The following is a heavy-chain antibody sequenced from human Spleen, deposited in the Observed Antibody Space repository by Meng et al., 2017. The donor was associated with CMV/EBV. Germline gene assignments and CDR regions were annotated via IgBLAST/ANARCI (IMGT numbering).Heavy chain of an antibody. CDR1: GGSISSSSYY. Sequence: ETLSLTCTVSGGSISSSSYYWGWIRQPPGKGLEWVSVIYSGGSTYYADSVKGRFTISRDNSKNTLYLQMNSLRAEDTAVYYCARASTVLLSYGMDVWGQGTTVTVSS. CDR2: IYSGGST. J-gene: IGHJ6*02. CDR3: ARASTVLLSYGMDV. V-gene: IGHV3-66*02. D-gene: IGHD2/OR15-2a*01.